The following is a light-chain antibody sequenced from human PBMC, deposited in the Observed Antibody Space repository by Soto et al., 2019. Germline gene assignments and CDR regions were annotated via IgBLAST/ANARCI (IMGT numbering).Light chain of an antibody. CDR2: KAS. CDR1: QSISSW. Sequence: DLQITQSPSTLSASVGDRVTLTCRASQSISSWLAWYQQKPGKAPKLLIYKASSLESGVPSRFSGSGSGTEFTLTISSLQPDDFATYYCQQYNSYRLTFGGGTKVDIK. V-gene: IGKV1-5*03. CDR3: QQYNSYRLT. J-gene: IGKJ4*01.